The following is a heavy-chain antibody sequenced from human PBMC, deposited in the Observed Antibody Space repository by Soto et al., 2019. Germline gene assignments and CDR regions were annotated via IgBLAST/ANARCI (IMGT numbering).Heavy chain of an antibody. CDR3: AGITMIVVGAYGMDV. V-gene: IGHV1-24*01. CDR1: GYTLTELS. D-gene: IGHD3-22*01. Sequence: ASVKVSCKVSGYTLTELSMHWVRQAPGKGLEWMGGFDPEDAEIIYAQKFQGRVTMTEDTSTDTAYMELSSLRSEDTAVHYCAGITMIVVGAYGMDVWGQGTTVTVSS. J-gene: IGHJ6*02. CDR2: FDPEDAEI.